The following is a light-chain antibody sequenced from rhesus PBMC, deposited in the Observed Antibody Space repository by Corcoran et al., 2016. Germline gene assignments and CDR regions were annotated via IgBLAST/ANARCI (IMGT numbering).Light chain of an antibody. J-gene: IGKJ2*01. Sequence: EIVMTQSPVTLSLSPGERATLSCRASQSVSSYVAWYQQRPEQAPRLLIFGASTRATGIPYRFSGSGSGTDFTSIISSLGPEDVGVYYCQQYDNWNSFGQGTKVEIK. CDR2: GAS. CDR3: QQYDNWNS. V-gene: IGKV3S9*01. CDR1: QSVSSY.